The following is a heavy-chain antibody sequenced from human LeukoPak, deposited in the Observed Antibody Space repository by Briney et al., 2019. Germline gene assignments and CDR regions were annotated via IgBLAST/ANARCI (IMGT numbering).Heavy chain of an antibody. V-gene: IGHV1-69*04. D-gene: IGHD2-2*01. Sequence: ASVKVSCKASGYTFTGYYMHWVRQAPGQGLEWMGRIIPILGIANYAQKFQGRVTITADKSTSTAYMELSSLRSEDTAVYYCARVSFISSSTSWNYYGMDVWGQGTTVTVSS. CDR3: ARVSFISSSTSWNYYGMDV. CDR2: IIPILGIA. CDR1: GYTFTGYY. J-gene: IGHJ6*02.